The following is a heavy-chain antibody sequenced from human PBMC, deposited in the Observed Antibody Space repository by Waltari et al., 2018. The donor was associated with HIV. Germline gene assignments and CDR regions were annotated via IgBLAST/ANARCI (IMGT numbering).Heavy chain of an antibody. CDR1: GFTFNTFS. CDR2: ISSTSSFI. D-gene: IGHD3-3*01. CDR3: ASEDFWGGPHQ. Sequence: EVQLVESGGGLVKPGGSLSLSCVASGFTFNTFSMKWVRQAPGKGLEWVSSISSTSSFIYYADSLKGRFTVSRDNAKNSLYLKINNLRADDTAVYYCASEDFWGGPHQWGQGTLVTVSS. J-gene: IGHJ4*02. V-gene: IGHV3-21*01.